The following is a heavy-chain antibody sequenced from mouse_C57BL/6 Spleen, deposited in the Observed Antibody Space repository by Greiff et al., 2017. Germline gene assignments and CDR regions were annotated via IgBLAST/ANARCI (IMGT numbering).Heavy chain of an antibody. CDR1: GFTFTDYY. D-gene: IGHD2-3*01. J-gene: IGHJ4*01. V-gene: IGHV7-3*01. CDR3: ARYMSGLLRAMDY. CDR2: IRNKANGYTT. Sequence: EVQLVESGGGLVQPGGSLSLSCAASGFTFTDYYMSWVRQPPGKALEWLGFIRNKANGYTTEYSASVKGRFTISRDNSQSILYLQMNALRAEDSATYCARYMSGLLRAMDYWGQGTSVTVSS.